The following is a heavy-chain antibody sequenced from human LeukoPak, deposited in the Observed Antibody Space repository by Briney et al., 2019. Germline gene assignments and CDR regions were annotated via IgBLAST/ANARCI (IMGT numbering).Heavy chain of an antibody. CDR3: AKSSGMVIHNWFDS. CDR2: IYYGGST. V-gene: IGHV4-39*01. Sequence: SETLSLTCTVSGGSIGRSAYYWGWIRQPPGKGLEWIGSIYYGGSTYYNPSLKSRVTISIDTSKNQFSLNLTSVTAAASGVYYCAKSSGMVIHNWFDSWGQGTLVTVSS. CDR1: GGSIGRSAYY. D-gene: IGHD3-3*01. J-gene: IGHJ5*01.